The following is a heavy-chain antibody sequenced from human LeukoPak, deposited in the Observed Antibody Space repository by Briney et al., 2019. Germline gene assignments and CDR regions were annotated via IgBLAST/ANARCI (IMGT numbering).Heavy chain of an antibody. V-gene: IGHV3-11*01. CDR1: GFTFSDYY. D-gene: IGHD6-6*01. CDR2: TSSSGSTI. Sequence: PGGSLRLSCAASGFTFSDYYMSWIRQAPGKGLEWVSYTSSSGSTIYYADSVKGRFTISRDNAKNSLYLQMNSLRAEDTAVYYCARDLYSSSSGWFDPWGQGTLVTVSS. J-gene: IGHJ5*02. CDR3: ARDLYSSSSGWFDP.